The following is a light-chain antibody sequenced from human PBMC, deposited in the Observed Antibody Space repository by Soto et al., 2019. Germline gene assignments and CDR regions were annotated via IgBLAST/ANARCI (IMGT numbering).Light chain of an antibody. Sequence: DIQMTQSPYTLSASVEDRLTIPRRTSQNISSWLAWYQQKPGTAPTLLIYKASTLKSGVPSRFSGSGSGTEFTLTISSLQPDDFATYDCQHYNSYSEAFGQGAKLDNK. CDR3: QHYNSYSEA. CDR1: QNISSW. J-gene: IGKJ1*01. V-gene: IGKV1-5*03. CDR2: KAS.